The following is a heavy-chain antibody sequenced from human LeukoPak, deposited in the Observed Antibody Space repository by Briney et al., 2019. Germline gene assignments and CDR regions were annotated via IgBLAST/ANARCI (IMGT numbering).Heavy chain of an antibody. CDR3: AKGGAYYDSYLIDY. D-gene: IGHD3-22*01. CDR2: IRYDGSNK. Sequence: GGSLRLSCAASGLTFSIYGMHWVRQAPGKGLEWVAFIRYDGSNKYYADSVKGRFTISRDNSKNTLYLQMNSLRTEDTAVYYCAKGGAYYDSYLIDYWGQGTLVTVSS. J-gene: IGHJ4*02. CDR1: GLTFSIYG. V-gene: IGHV3-30*02.